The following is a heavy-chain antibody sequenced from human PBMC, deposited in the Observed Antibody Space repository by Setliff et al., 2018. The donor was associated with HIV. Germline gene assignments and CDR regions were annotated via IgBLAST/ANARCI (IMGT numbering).Heavy chain of an antibody. J-gene: IGHJ4*02. CDR3: ARDSDPDIVVVVAAK. CDR1: GFTFSSYS. D-gene: IGHD2-15*01. CDR2: ISSSSSYI. Sequence: PGGSLRLSCAASGFTFSSYSMNWVRQAPGKGLEWVSSISSSSSYIYYADSVKGRFTISRDNAKNSLYLQMNSLRAEDTAVYYCARDSDPDIVVVVAAKGGQGTLVTVSS. V-gene: IGHV3-21*01.